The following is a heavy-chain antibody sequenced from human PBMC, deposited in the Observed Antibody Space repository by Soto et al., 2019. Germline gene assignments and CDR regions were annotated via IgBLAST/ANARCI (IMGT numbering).Heavy chain of an antibody. Sequence: SETLSLTCAVSSGSISSSNWWSWVRQPPGKGLEWIGEIYHSGSTNYNPSLKSRVTISVDKSKNQFSLKLSSVTAADTAVYYCARVGNRYCSGGSCYELDYWGQGTLVTVSS. CDR2: IYHSGST. J-gene: IGHJ4*02. CDR3: ARVGNRYCSGGSCYELDY. D-gene: IGHD2-15*01. V-gene: IGHV4-4*02. CDR1: SGSISSSNW.